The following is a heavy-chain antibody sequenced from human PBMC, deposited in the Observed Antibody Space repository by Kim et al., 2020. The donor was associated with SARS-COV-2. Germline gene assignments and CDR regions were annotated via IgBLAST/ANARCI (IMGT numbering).Heavy chain of an antibody. V-gene: IGHV3-30*01. Sequence: SKKYYADTVKGRFTISRDNAKNTLYLQMNSLRAEDTAVYYCARESGSRFDYWGQGTLVTVSS. J-gene: IGHJ4*02. D-gene: IGHD3-10*01. CDR2: SKK. CDR3: ARESGSRFDY.